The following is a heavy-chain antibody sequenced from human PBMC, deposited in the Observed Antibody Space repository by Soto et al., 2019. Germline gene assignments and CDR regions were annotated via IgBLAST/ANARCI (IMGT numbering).Heavy chain of an antibody. Sequence: QVQLVESGGGVVQPGRSLRLSCAASGFTFSSYGMHWVRQAPGKGLEWEAVISYDGSNKYYADSVKGRFTISRDNSKNTLYLQMNSLRAEATAVYYCANSVVEETYYYYGMDVWGQGTTVTVSS. CDR2: ISYDGSNK. J-gene: IGHJ6*02. CDR1: GFTFSSYG. D-gene: IGHD2-21*01. CDR3: ANSVVEETYYYYGMDV. V-gene: IGHV3-30*18.